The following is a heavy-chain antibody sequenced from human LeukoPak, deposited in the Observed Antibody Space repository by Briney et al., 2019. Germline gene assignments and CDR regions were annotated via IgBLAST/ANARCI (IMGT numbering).Heavy chain of an antibody. CDR2: INPNSGGT. CDR1: GYTFTGYY. J-gene: IGHJ3*02. V-gene: IGHV1-2*02. Sequence: GASVKVSCKASGYTFTGYYMHWVRQAPGQGLEWMGWINPNSGGTNYAQKFQGRVTMTRDTSISTAYMELSRLRSDDTAVYYCARDLLRYCGSTSCYWAYADAFDIWGQGTMVTVSS. D-gene: IGHD2-2*01. CDR3: ARDLLRYCGSTSCYWAYADAFDI.